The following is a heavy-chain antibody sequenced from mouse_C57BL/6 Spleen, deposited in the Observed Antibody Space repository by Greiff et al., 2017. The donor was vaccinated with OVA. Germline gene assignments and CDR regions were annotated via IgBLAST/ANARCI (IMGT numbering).Heavy chain of an antibody. CDR2: ILPGSGST. D-gene: IGHD1-1*01. CDR3: ARYTTVVAPAFDY. CDR1: GYTFTGYW. J-gene: IGHJ2*01. V-gene: IGHV1-9*01. Sequence: VQLQQSGAELMKPGASVKLSCKATGYTFTGYWIEWVKQRPGHGLEWIGEILPGSGSTHYNEKFKGKATFTADTSSNTAYMQLSSLTTEDSAIYYCARYTTVVAPAFDYWGQGTTLTVSS.